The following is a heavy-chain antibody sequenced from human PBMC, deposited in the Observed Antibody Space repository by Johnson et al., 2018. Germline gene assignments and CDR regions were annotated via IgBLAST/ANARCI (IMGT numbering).Heavy chain of an antibody. J-gene: IGHJ3*02. CDR2: IYYSGST. CDR3: ATRPADGDYADAFDI. CDR1: GGSISSYY. Sequence: QVQLVQSGPGLVKPSETLSLTCTVSGGSISSYYWSWIRQPPGKGLEWIGYIYYSGSTNYNPSLTSRVTISVDTSKNQFSLKLSSVTAADTAGYYWATRPADGDYADAFDIWGQGTMVTISS. V-gene: IGHV4-59*01. D-gene: IGHD4-17*01.